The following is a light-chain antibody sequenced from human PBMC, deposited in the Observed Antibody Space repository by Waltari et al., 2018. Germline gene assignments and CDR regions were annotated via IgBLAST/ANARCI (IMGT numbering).Light chain of an antibody. CDR1: TSNIGAGHD. CDR2: GNN. CDR3: QSFDNMLSGGVV. Sequence: QSALTQPPSVSGTPGQRVTISCSGSTSNIGAGHDVHWYQHLPGTAPKLLIYGNNNRPSGVPDRFSGYKSGTSASLAITGLQADDEADYFCQSFDNMLSGGVVFGGGTKLAVL. V-gene: IGLV1-40*01. J-gene: IGLJ2*01.